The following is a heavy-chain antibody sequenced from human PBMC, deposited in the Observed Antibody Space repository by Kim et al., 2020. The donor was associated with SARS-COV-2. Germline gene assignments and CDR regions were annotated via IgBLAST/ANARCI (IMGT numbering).Heavy chain of an antibody. J-gene: IGHJ4*02. D-gene: IGHD3-22*01. V-gene: IGHV4-34*01. Sequence: SETLSLTCAVYGGSFSGYYWSWIRQPPGKGLEWIGEINHSGSTNYNPSLKSRVTISVDTSKNQFSLKLSSVTAADTAVYYCARDRKNYYDSSGYKGDFDYWGQGTLVTVSS. CDR1: GGSFSGYY. CDR2: INHSGST. CDR3: ARDRKNYYDSSGYKGDFDY.